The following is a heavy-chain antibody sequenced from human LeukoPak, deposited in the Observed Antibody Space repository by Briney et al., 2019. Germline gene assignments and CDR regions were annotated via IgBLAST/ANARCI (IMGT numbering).Heavy chain of an antibody. V-gene: IGHV4-34*01. CDR2: INHSGST. Sequence: PSETLSLTCAVYGGSFSGYYWSWIRQPPGKGLEWIGEINHSGSTNYNPSLKSRVTISVDTSKNQFSLKLSSVTAADTAVYYCARGRYYYGSGTKTGYYYGMDVWGQGTTVTVYS. D-gene: IGHD3-10*01. CDR1: GGSFSGYY. CDR3: ARGRYYYGSGTKTGYYYGMDV. J-gene: IGHJ6*02.